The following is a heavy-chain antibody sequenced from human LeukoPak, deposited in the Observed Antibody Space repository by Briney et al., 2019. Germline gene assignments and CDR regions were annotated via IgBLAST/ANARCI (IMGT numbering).Heavy chain of an antibody. Sequence: GGSLRLSCAASGFTFSSYAMSWVRQAPGKGLVWVSAISGSGGSTYYADSVKGRFTNSRDNSKNTLYLQMNSLRAEDTAVYYCAKTWDTMIVVASDYWGQGTLVTVSS. V-gene: IGHV3-23*01. CDR2: ISGSGGST. CDR3: AKTWDTMIVVASDY. J-gene: IGHJ4*02. CDR1: GFTFSSYA. D-gene: IGHD3-22*01.